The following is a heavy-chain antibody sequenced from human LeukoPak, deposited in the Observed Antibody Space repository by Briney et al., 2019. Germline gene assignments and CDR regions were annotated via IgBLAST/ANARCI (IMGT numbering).Heavy chain of an antibody. CDR3: ARRGFVRGPDVVNPFDY. D-gene: IGHD2-8*01. Sequence: SETLSLTCTVSGGSISSTFYYWGWIRQPPGKGLEWIGSINYSGSTYYNPSLKSRVTISVDTSKNQFSLKLSSVTAADTAVYYCARRGFVRGPDVVNPFDYWGQGTLVTVSS. J-gene: IGHJ4*02. V-gene: IGHV4-39*01. CDR2: INYSGST. CDR1: GGSISSTFYY.